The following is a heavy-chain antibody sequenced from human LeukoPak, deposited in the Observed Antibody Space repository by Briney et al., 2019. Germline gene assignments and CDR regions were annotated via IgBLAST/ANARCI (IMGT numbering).Heavy chain of an antibody. CDR3: AKDWEAYCGGDCYSAFDN. D-gene: IGHD2-21*01. Sequence: PGGSLRLSCAASGFTFSSYAMSWVRQAPGKGLEWVSAISGSGGSTYYADSVKGRFTISRDNSKDMLYLQMNGLRAEDTAVYYCAKDWEAYCGGDCYSAFDNWGRGTLVTVSS. CDR1: GFTFSSYA. J-gene: IGHJ4*02. V-gene: IGHV3-23*01. CDR2: ISGSGGST.